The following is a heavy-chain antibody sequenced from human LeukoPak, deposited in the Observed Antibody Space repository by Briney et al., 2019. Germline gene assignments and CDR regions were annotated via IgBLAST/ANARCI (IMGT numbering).Heavy chain of an antibody. J-gene: IGHJ4*02. CDR1: GFTFSSYW. V-gene: IGHV3-7*01. Sequence: GGSLRLSCAVSGFTFSSYWMGWVRQAPGKGLAWVANINQDESSKYYEDSVKGRFTISRDNPKNTLYLQMNSLTAEDTAVYYCARGPPMYSYGSSDYHYDYFEYWGQGTLVTVSS. CDR2: INQDESSK. CDR3: ARGPPMYSYGSSDYHYDYFEY. D-gene: IGHD3-22*01.